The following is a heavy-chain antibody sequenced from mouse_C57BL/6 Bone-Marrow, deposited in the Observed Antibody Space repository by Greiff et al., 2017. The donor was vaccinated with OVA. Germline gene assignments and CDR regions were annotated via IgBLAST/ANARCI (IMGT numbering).Heavy chain of an antibody. CDR1: GFTFSSYG. CDR2: ISSGGSYT. J-gene: IGHJ3*01. CDR3: ARQSGNYSAWFAY. V-gene: IGHV5-6*01. D-gene: IGHD2-1*01. Sequence: EVKLQESGGDLVKPGGSLKLSCAASGFTFSSYGMSWVRQTPDKRLEWVATISSGGSYTYYPDSVKGRFTISRDNAKNTLYLQMSSLKSEDTAMYYCARQSGNYSAWFAYWGQGTLVTVSA.